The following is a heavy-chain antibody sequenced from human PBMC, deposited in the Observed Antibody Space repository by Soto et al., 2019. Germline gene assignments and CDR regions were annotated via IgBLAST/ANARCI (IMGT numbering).Heavy chain of an antibody. Sequence: GSLRLSCAASGFTFSNYEMNWVRQAPGKGLEWVSYISSRGTVKYNADSVKGRFTISRDNAKSSLYLQMNSLRAEDTAVYHCARGIERYFEWLLDDDFDIWGHGT. V-gene: IGHV3-48*03. D-gene: IGHD3-9*01. CDR2: ISSRGTVK. CDR3: ARGIERYFEWLLDDDFDI. J-gene: IGHJ3*02. CDR1: GFTFSNYE.